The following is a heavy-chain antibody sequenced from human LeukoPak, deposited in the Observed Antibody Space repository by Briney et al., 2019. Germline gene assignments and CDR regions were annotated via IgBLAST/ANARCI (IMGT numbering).Heavy chain of an antibody. CDR2: IYHSGST. CDR1: GYSISSGYY. Sequence: PSETLSLTRTVSGYSISSGYYWGWIRQPPGKGLEWIGSIYHSGSTYYNPSLKSRVTISVDTSKNQFSLKLSSVTAADTAVYYCARDRGSRRSWGRRDYFDYWGQETLVTVSS. D-gene: IGHD6-13*01. CDR3: ARDRGSRRSWGRRDYFDY. V-gene: IGHV4-38-2*02. J-gene: IGHJ4*02.